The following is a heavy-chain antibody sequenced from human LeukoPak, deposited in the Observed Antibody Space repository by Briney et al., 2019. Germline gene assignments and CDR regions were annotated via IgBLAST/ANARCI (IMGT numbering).Heavy chain of an antibody. Sequence: GGSLRLSCAASGFTFSNYAMSWVRQAPGKGLEWVSGINVSGGSTFYADSVRGRFTISRDNSKNTLYLQMNSLRAEDTAVYYCAKDLYREGVGLYYFDYWGQGTLVTVSS. CDR3: AKDLYREGVGLYYFDY. J-gene: IGHJ4*02. D-gene: IGHD1-26*01. V-gene: IGHV3-23*01. CDR1: GFTFSNYA. CDR2: INVSGGST.